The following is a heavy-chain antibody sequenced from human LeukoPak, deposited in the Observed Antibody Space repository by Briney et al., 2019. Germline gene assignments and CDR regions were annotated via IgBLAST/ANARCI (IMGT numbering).Heavy chain of an antibody. J-gene: IGHJ5*02. Sequence: GGSLRLTCTVSGFTVSTTLMDWVRQAPGKWLEWVSVIYDDGRSVYADSVRGRFTISRDTSKNMVDLQMNSLRVEDSAVYFCARDSAGRQSWVEIALWSQGTLVTV. CDR2: IYDDGRS. D-gene: IGHD3-10*01. V-gene: IGHV3-53*05. CDR1: GFTVSTTL. CDR3: ARDSAGRQSWVEIAL.